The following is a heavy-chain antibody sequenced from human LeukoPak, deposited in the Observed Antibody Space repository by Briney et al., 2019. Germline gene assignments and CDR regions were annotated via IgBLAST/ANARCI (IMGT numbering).Heavy chain of an antibody. CDR2: IGSSGGTT. Sequence: GGSLRLSCAASGFTFSNYAMSWVRQAPGKGLEWVSAIGSSGGTTYYADSVKGRFTISRDNSKNTLYLQMNSLRAEDTAVYYCAKASIREVVVITTPFDYRGQGTLVTVSS. D-gene: IGHD3-22*01. CDR1: GFTFSNYA. V-gene: IGHV3-23*01. CDR3: AKASIREVVVITTPFDY. J-gene: IGHJ4*02.